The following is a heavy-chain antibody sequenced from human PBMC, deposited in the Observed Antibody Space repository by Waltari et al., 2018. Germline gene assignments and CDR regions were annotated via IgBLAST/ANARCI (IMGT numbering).Heavy chain of an antibody. D-gene: IGHD2-21*02. CDR2: INPNGGTT. CDR1: RDALPEHY. V-gene: IGHV1-2*02. J-gene: IGHJ4*02. CDR3: AREYCGGDCRLFDY. Sequence: LVQSGAEVMKPGASVKVSCKVSRDALPEHYLHWVRRAPGQGLEWMGWINPNGGTTNYAQRYRGRITVTWDTSMTTSYMGLSGLRSDDTAVYYCAREYCGGDCRLFDYWGQGTLVTVSS.